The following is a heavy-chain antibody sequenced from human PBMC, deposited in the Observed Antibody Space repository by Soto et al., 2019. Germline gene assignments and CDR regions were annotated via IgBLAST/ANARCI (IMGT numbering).Heavy chain of an antibody. CDR3: AAGGGLPRYY. CDR1: GGSISSGGYS. J-gene: IGHJ4*02. CDR2: IYHSGRT. Sequence: QLQLQESGSGLVKPSQTLSLTCAVSGGSISSGGYSWSWIRQPPGKGLEWIGYIYHSGRTYYNPSLQRRPTLAVDRAKNQFSLKLSSVTAADTAVYYCAAGGGLPRYYWGQGTLVTVSS. V-gene: IGHV4-30-2*01. D-gene: IGHD5-12*01.